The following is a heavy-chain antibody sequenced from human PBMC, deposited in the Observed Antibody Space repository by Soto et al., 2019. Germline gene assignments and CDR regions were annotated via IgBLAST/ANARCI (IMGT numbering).Heavy chain of an antibody. J-gene: IGHJ6*02. D-gene: IGHD3-16*01. V-gene: IGHV1-69*13. Sequence: SVKVSCKASGGTFSSYAISWVRQAPGQGLEWMGGIIPIFGTANYAQKFQGRVTITADESTSTGYMELSSLRSEDTAVYYCSIGRGMNYYGMDVWGQGTTVPVSS. CDR1: GGTFSSYA. CDR2: IIPIFGTA. CDR3: SIGRGMNYYGMDV.